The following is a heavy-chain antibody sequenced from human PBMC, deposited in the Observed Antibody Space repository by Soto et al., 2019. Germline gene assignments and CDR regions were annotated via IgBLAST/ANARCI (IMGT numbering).Heavy chain of an antibody. J-gene: IGHJ6*02. CDR3: ARVREIGSDYYGMDV. V-gene: IGHV4-34*12. CDR2: VIHTGRT. CDR1: ARSFSGYY. Sequence: PETLSLTYTVYARSFSGYYWSWIRQPPGKGLEWIGEVIHTGRTNYNPSLKGRVTISVDTSKNQFSLKMSSVTAADTAVYYCARVREIGSDYYGMDVWGQGPTVT. D-gene: IGHD1-26*01.